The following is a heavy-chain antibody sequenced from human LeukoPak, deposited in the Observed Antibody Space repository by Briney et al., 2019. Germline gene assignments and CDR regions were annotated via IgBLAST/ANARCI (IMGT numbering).Heavy chain of an antibody. D-gene: IGHD1-26*01. CDR3: AKDSAAVGGHDFDY. V-gene: IGHV3-23*05. CDR1: GFTFSGYS. J-gene: IGHJ4*02. Sequence: GGSLRLSCAASGFTFSGYSMNWARQAPRKGLEWVSTIYGKGGDTKYIDSVKGRFTISRDNSKNTLYLQMNSLRVEDTAVYYCAKDSAAVGGHDFDYWGQGALVTVSS. CDR2: IYGKGGDT.